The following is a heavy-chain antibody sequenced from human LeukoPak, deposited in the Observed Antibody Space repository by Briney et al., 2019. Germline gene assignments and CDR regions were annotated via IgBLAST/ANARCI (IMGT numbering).Heavy chain of an antibody. J-gene: IGHJ5*02. Sequence: ASVKVSCKASGYTFTSHGISWVRQAPGQGLEWMGWISAYNGITDYARKLQGRVTMTTDTSTSTAYMELRSLSSDDTAVYYCARDGGCSSTSCYLNWFDPWGQGTLVTVSS. CDR2: ISAYNGIT. CDR3: ARDGGCSSTSCYLNWFDP. V-gene: IGHV1-18*01. CDR1: GYTFTSHG. D-gene: IGHD2-2*01.